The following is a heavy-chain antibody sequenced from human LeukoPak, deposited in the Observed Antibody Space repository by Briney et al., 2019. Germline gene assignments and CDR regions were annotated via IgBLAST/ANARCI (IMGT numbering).Heavy chain of an antibody. CDR3: VRGYYDSSGYFDY. CDR2: IYHSGST. CDR1: GGSISSGGYS. V-gene: IGHV4-30-2*01. D-gene: IGHD3-22*01. Sequence: SETLSLTCAVSGGSISSGGYSWSWIRQPPGKGLEWIGYIYHSGSTYYNPSLKSRVTISVDRSKNQFSLKLSSVTAADTAVYYCVRGYYDSSGYFDYWGQGTLVTVSS. J-gene: IGHJ4*02.